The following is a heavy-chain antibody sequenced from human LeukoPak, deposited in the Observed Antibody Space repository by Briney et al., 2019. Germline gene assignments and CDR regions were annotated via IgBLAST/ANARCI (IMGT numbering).Heavy chain of an antibody. D-gene: IGHD5-12*01. CDR2: IHTDGNT. J-gene: IGHJ4*02. V-gene: IGHV3-66*01. CDR1: GFTISGHY. CDR3: ARDRPYGGYDGFDY. Sequence: GGSLRLSCAASGFTISGHYMSWVRQAPGKGLEWVSVIHTDGNTYYADSVVGRFAISRDNSKNTLSLQTNSLRAEDTAVYYCARDRPYGGYDGFDYWGQGTLVTVSS.